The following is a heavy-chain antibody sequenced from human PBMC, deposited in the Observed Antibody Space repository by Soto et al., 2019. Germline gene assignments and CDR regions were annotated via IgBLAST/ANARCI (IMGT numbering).Heavy chain of an antibody. CDR1: GYTFTGYY. V-gene: IGHV1-2*04. CDR2: INPNSGGT. D-gene: IGHD6-6*01. CDR3: AREQLVHYYYYGMDV. J-gene: IGHJ6*02. Sequence: ASVKVSCKASGYTFTGYYMHWVRQAPGQGLEWMGWINPNSGGTNYAQKFQGWVTMTRDTSISTAYMELSRLRSDDTAVYYCAREQLVHYYYYGMDVWGQGXTVTVSS.